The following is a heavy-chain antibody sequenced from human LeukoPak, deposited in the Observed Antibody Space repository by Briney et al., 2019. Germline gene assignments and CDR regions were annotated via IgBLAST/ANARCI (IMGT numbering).Heavy chain of an antibody. CDR3: ARGSIGYYDSSGYADYFDY. Sequence: PSQTLSLTCTVSGGSISSGGYYWSWIRQHPGKGLEWIGCIYYSGSTYYNPSLKSRVTISVDTSKNQFSLKLSSVTAADTAVYYCARGSIGYYDSSGYADYFDYWGQGTLVTVSS. J-gene: IGHJ4*02. V-gene: IGHV4-31*03. CDR2: IYYSGST. CDR1: GGSISSGGYY. D-gene: IGHD3-22*01.